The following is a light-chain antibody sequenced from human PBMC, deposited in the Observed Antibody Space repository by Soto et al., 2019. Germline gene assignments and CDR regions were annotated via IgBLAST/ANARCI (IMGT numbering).Light chain of an antibody. CDR1: QSVGTN. J-gene: IGKJ1*01. Sequence: EIEMTQSPATLTLSPGERATLSCRASQSVGTNLAWFRQKPGQAPRLLIFGASTSATGVPASISGSVSGTDFPLTISSLQSEDFAMYYCQQYNNWPETFGQGTEVEIK. CDR2: GAS. V-gene: IGKV3-15*01. CDR3: QQYNNWPET.